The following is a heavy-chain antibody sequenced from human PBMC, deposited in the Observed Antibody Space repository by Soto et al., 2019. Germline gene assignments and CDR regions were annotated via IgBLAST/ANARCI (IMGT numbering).Heavy chain of an antibody. Sequence: QVQLVESGGGVVQPGRSLRLSCAASGFTFSFYGMHWVRQAPGKGLQLVAVMSYDGSNEYYADSVKGRFTISRDNSNNTLYLQMDSLRDEDTAVYYCAKDMKGYYYAMDVWGQGTTVTVSS. CDR2: MSYDGSNE. V-gene: IGHV3-30*18. CDR3: AKDMKGYYYAMDV. CDR1: GFTFSFYG. J-gene: IGHJ6*02.